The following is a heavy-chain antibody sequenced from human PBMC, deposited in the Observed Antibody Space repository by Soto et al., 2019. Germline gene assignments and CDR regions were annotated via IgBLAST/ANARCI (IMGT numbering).Heavy chain of an antibody. CDR2: IDPSDSYT. Sequence: PGESLKISCKGSGYSFTSYWISWVRQMPGKGLEWMGRIDPSDSYTNYSPSFQGHVTISADKSISTAYLQWSSLKASDTAMYYCAKYASKSSPHYLDYWGQGTLVTVSS. V-gene: IGHV5-10-1*01. CDR3: AKYASKSSPHYLDY. D-gene: IGHD2-2*01. J-gene: IGHJ4*02. CDR1: GYSFTSYW.